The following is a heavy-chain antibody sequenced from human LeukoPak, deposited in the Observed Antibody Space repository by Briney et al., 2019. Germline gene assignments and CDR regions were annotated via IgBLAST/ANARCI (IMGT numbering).Heavy chain of an antibody. CDR2: ISWNSGSI. CDR1: GFTFDDYA. V-gene: IGHV3-9*01. D-gene: IGHD4-23*01. Sequence: GGSLRLSCAASGFTFDDYAMHWVRQAPGKGLEWVSGISWNSGSIGYADSVKGRFTISRDNSKNTLYLQMNSLRAEDTAVYYCAKDLVFGGNPPGYFDYWGQGTLVTVSS. J-gene: IGHJ4*02. CDR3: AKDLVFGGNPPGYFDY.